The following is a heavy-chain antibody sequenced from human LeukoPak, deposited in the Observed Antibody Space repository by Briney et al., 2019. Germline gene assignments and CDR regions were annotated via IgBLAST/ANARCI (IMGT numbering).Heavy chain of an antibody. V-gene: IGHV3-30*02. J-gene: IGHJ4*02. D-gene: IGHD1-14*01. CDR1: GFTFSSYG. Sequence: GGSLRLSCAASGFTFSSYGMHWVRQAPGKGLEWVAFIRYDGSNKYYADSVKGRFTISRDNSKNTLYLHVNSLRPEDTAVYYCANTAGYKVYWGQGTLVTVSS. CDR3: ANTAGYKVY. CDR2: IRYDGSNK.